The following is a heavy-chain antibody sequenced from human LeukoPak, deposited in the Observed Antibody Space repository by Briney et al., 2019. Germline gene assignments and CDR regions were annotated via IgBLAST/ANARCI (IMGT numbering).Heavy chain of an antibody. J-gene: IGHJ4*02. CDR2: INPNSGGA. CDR3: ARSADYSNQHNDY. V-gene: IGHV1-2*02. D-gene: IGHD4-11*01. CDR1: GYTFTGYY. Sequence: ASLKVSCKASGYTFTGYYMHWVRQAPGQGLEWMGWINPNSGGANYAQKFQGGVTMTRDTSISTGYMELSSLRSDDTAVYYCARSADYSNQHNDYWGQGTLVTVSS.